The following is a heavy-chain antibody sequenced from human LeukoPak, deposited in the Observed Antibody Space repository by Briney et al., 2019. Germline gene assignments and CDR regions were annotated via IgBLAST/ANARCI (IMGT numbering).Heavy chain of an antibody. CDR3: ASPAYQLLFGTSMWFDP. CDR1: GGTFSSYV. V-gene: IGHV1-69*01. Sequence: ASVKVSCKASGGTFSSYVISWVRQAPGEGLDWMGGTIRIFVTANYAQNFEGRVTITAAESTSTPYKELSSLRSADTAVYSCASPAYQLLFGTSMWFDPWGQGTPVTVSS. CDR2: TIRIFVTA. J-gene: IGHJ5*02. D-gene: IGHD2-2*01.